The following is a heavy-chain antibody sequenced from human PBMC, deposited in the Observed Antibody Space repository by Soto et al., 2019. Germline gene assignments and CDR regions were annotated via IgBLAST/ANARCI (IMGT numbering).Heavy chain of an antibody. D-gene: IGHD3-22*01. J-gene: IGHJ4*02. V-gene: IGHV3-15*01. CDR3: TTDVRDTTDYYYDSSGYFSTDY. Sequence: GGSLRLSCAASGFTFSDAWMSWVRQAPGKGLDWVGRIKSKTDGGTTDYAAPVKGRFTISRDDSKNTLYLQMNSLKTEDTAVYYCTTDVRDTTDYYYDSSGYFSTDYWGQGTLVTVSS. CDR2: IKSKTDGGTT. CDR1: GFTFSDAW.